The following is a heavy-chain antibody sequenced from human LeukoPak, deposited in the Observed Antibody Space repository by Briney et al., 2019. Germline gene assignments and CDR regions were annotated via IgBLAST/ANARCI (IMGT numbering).Heavy chain of an antibody. V-gene: IGHV3-53*01. J-gene: IGHJ4*02. CDR1: GFIVSSNY. Sequence: PGGSLRLSRAASGFIVSSNYMSWVRQAPGKGLEWVSVIYSGGSTYYADSVKGRFTISRDNSKNTLYLQMNSLRVEDTAVYYCARARGYSYGCDYWGQGTLVTVSS. CDR3: ARARGYSYGCDY. CDR2: IYSGGST. D-gene: IGHD5-18*01.